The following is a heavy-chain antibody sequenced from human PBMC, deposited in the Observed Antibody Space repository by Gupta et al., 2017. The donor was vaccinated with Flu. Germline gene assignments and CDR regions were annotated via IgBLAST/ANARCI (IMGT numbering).Heavy chain of an antibody. J-gene: IGHJ3*02. CDR3: GILWGDGYNYNAFDI. D-gene: IGHD5-12*01. Sequence: QVQLVQSGAEVKKHGSSVKVSCKASAGTFSSYAIGWVRQAPGQGLEWMGGIIPIFGTANYAQKFQGRVTITADESTSTAYMELSSLRSEDTAVYYCGILWGDGYNYNAFDIWGQGTIVTVSS. CDR1: AGTFSSYA. V-gene: IGHV1-69*01. CDR2: IIPIFGTA.